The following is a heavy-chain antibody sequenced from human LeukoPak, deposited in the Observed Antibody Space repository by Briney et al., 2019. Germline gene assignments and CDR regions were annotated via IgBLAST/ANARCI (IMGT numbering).Heavy chain of an antibody. CDR2: ISAHTGDT. J-gene: IGHJ5*02. D-gene: IGHD2-21*02. CDR1: AYTFTSYG. Sequence: ASVKVSCKASAYTFTSYGISWVRQVPGQGREWMGWISAHTGDTNYAQNLQGRVTMTTDTSTSTAYMELRSLTSDDTAVYYCARDTMVTANWFDPWGQGTLVTVSS. CDR3: ARDTMVTANWFDP. V-gene: IGHV1-18*01.